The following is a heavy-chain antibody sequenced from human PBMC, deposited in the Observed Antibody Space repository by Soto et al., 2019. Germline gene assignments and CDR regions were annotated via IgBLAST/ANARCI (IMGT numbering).Heavy chain of an antibody. D-gene: IGHD6-19*01. V-gene: IGHV4-34*01. CDR3: ARGRQQWLATGWFDP. Sequence: QVQLQQWGAGLLKPSETLSLTCAVYGGSFSGYYWSWIRQPPGKGLEWIGEINHSGSTNYNPSLKSRVTISVDTSKNQFSLKLSSVTAADKAVYYCARGRQQWLATGWFDPWGQGTRVTVSS. J-gene: IGHJ5*02. CDR1: GGSFSGYY. CDR2: INHSGST.